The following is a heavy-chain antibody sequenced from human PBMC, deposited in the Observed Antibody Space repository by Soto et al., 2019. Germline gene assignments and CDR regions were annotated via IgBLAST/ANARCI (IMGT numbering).Heavy chain of an antibody. J-gene: IGHJ6*02. D-gene: IGHD7-27*01. CDR3: AREWGLLPYYVMNV. CDR2: ISYTGRT. V-gene: IGHV4-61*03. Sequence: SETLSLTCIVSRDSVTSGSYYWTWLRQPPGKGLEWIGYISYTGRTKYNPSLQSRVTISVDTSKNDSSLNLSSVTAADTAVYFCAREWGLLPYYVMNVWGQGPAVAVSS. CDR1: RDSVTSGSYY.